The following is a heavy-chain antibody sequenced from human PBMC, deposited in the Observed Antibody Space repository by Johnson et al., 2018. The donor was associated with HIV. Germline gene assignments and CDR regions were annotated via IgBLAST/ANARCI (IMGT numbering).Heavy chain of an antibody. CDR2: IYSGRST. CDR1: GFTVSSNY. Sequence: VQLVESGGGLIQPGGSLRLSCAASGFTVSSNYMSWVRQAPGKGLEWVSVIYSGRSTYYADSVKGRFTISRDNSKNTLYLQMNSLRAEDTAVYYCARDGAGLLWFGLMTFDIWGQGTMVTVSS. D-gene: IGHD3-10*01. V-gene: IGHV3-53*01. CDR3: ARDGAGLLWFGLMTFDI. J-gene: IGHJ3*02.